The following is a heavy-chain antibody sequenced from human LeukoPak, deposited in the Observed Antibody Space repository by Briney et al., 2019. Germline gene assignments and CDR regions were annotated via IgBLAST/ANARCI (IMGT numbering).Heavy chain of an antibody. CDR2: IYYSGST. CDR3: ARGRNFGTDSSGYQLTNYYYGMDV. CDR1: GGSISSSSHY. J-gene: IGHJ6*02. V-gene: IGHV4-39*01. Sequence: SETLSLTCTVSGGSISSSSHYWGWIRQPPGKGLEWIGSIYYSGSTYYNPSLKSRVTISVDTSKNQFSLKLSSVTAADTAVYYCARGRNFGTDSSGYQLTNYYYGMDVWGQGTTVTVSS. D-gene: IGHD3-22*01.